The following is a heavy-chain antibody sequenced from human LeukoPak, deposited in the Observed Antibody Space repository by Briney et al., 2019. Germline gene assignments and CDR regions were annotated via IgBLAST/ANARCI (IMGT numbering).Heavy chain of an antibody. J-gene: IGHJ4*02. D-gene: IGHD5/OR15-5a*01. CDR1: GGSFSGYY. V-gene: IGHV4-34*01. CDR3: ARLSTIGVDY. Sequence: SETLSLTCAVYGGSFSGYYWSWIRQPPGKGLEWIGEINHSGSTNYNPSLKSRVTISVDTPKNQFSLKLSSVTAADTAVYYCARLSTIGVDYWGQGTLVTVSS. CDR2: INHSGST.